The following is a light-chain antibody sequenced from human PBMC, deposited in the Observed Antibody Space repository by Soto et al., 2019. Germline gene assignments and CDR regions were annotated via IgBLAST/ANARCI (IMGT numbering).Light chain of an antibody. CDR3: AAWDDSLNGVV. CDR1: SSNIGSNT. CDR2: SDN. Sequence: QPVLTQPPSASGTPGQRVTISCSGSSSNIGSNTVNWYRQLPGTAPKLLIYSDNLRPSGVPDRFSGSKSDTSASLAISGLQSEDEADYYCAAWDDSLNGVVFGGGTKVTVL. V-gene: IGLV1-44*01. J-gene: IGLJ2*01.